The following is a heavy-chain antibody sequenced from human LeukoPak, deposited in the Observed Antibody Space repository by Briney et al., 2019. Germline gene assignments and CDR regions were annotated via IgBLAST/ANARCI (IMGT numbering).Heavy chain of an antibody. J-gene: IGHJ5*02. CDR1: GGSFSSHY. CDR2: IYYSGST. D-gene: IGHD5-12*01. Sequence: PSETLSLTCTVSGGSFSSHYWSWIRQSPGKGLEWIGYIYYSGSTNYNPSLKSRVTISVDTSKNQFSLKLSSVTAADTAIYYCARDGRSGYEDLWGPGTLVTVSS. V-gene: IGHV4-59*11. CDR3: ARDGRSGYEDL.